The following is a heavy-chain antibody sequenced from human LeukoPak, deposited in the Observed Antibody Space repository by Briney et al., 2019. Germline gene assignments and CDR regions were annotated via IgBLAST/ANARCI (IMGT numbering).Heavy chain of an antibody. CDR1: GYSISSGYY. J-gene: IGHJ6*03. CDR2: IYHSGST. Sequence: SETLSLTCTVSGYSISSGYYWGWIRQPPGKGLEWIGSIYHSGSTNYNPSLKSRVTISVDTSKNQFSLKLSSVTAADTAVYYCARATSYYDSSGLHMDVWGKGTTVTVSS. V-gene: IGHV4-38-2*02. CDR3: ARATSYYDSSGLHMDV. D-gene: IGHD3-22*01.